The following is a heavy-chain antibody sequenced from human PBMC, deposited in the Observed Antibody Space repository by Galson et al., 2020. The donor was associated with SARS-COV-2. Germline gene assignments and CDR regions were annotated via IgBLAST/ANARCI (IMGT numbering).Heavy chain of an antibody. D-gene: IGHD2-15*01. CDR1: GYSISSGYF. CDR3: ATYSVVVVAPTPLRADY. Sequence: SETLSLTCTVSGYSISSGYFWGWIRQPPGKGLEWMGSIYHSGSTYYNPSLKSRVTISVDTSKIQFSLKLSSVTAADTAVYYCATYSVVVVAPTPLRADYWGQGTLVTVSS. V-gene: IGHV4-38-2*02. J-gene: IGHJ4*02. CDR2: IYHSGST.